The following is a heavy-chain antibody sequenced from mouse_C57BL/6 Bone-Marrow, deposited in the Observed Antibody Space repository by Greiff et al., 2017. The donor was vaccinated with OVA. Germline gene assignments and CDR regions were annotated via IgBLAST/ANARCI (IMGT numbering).Heavy chain of an antibody. V-gene: IGHV1-42*01. Sequence: VQLQQSGPELVKPGASVKISCKASGYSFTGYYMNWVKQSPEKSLEWIVEINPSTGGTTYNQKFKAKATLTVDKSSSTAYMQLKSLTSEDSAVYYCASAGEIYYEYDGWYFDVWGTGTTVTVSS. CDR1: GYSFTGYY. D-gene: IGHD2-4*01. CDR2: INPSTGGT. CDR3: ASAGEIYYEYDGWYFDV. J-gene: IGHJ1*03.